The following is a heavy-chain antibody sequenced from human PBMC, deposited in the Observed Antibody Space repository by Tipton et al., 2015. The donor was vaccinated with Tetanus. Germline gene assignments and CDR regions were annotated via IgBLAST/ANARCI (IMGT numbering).Heavy chain of an antibody. CDR1: GFTFSDSA. D-gene: IGHD6-19*01. J-gene: IGHJ4*02. V-gene: IGHV3-30*03. Sequence: SLRLSCAASGFTFSDSAFHWVRQAPGKGLEWVAVISYDGSNKYYADSVKGRFTISRDNSKNTLYLQMNSLRAEDTAVYYCARERGTSGWGFWGQGTLVSVSS. CDR2: ISYDGSNK. CDR3: ARERGTSGWGF.